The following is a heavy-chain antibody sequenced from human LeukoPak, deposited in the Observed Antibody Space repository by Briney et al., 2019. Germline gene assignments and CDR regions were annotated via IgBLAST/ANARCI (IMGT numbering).Heavy chain of an antibody. CDR2: INHSGST. V-gene: IGHV4-34*01. CDR1: GGSFSGYY. Sequence: SETLSLTCAVSGGSFSGYYWNWIRQSPGKGLEWIGEINHSGSTHYNPSLKSRVTISVDTSQKQFSLRLTSVTAADTAVYYCARGRYLTTSGGAAAGFLDYWGQGSLVTVSS. CDR3: ARGRYLTTSGGAAAGFLDY. J-gene: IGHJ4*02. D-gene: IGHD6-13*01.